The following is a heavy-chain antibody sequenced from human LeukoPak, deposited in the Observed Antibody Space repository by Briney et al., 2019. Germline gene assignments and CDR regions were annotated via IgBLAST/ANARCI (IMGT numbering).Heavy chain of an antibody. J-gene: IGHJ4*02. CDR2: IEPDGSGK. V-gene: IGHV3-7*01. CDR1: GFSFRDYW. Sequence: GGSLRLSCAVSGFSFRDYWMSWVRQAPGKGLEWVADIEPDGSGKTYVDSVKGRFTISRDNAQQSLYLQMDTLTAEDTAVYYCVTSWVRQQRDFWGQGTLVTVSS. CDR3: VTSWVRQQRDF. D-gene: IGHD3-10*01.